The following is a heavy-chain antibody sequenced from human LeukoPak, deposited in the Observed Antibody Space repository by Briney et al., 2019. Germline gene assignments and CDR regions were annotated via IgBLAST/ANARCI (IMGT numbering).Heavy chain of an antibody. D-gene: IGHD1-7*01. CDR1: GGSVSSSSSY. J-gene: IGHJ6*03. CDR3: VRQNSDYYYYYLDV. V-gene: IGHV4-39*01. Sequence: KPSETLSLTCTVSGGSVSSSSSYWAWIRQPPGRGLEWIGSVYYSGTTYYDTSLESRVTISADTSRNRFSLMLSSVTAAATAVYYCVRQNSDYYYYYLDVWGEGTTVIVSS. CDR2: VYYSGTT.